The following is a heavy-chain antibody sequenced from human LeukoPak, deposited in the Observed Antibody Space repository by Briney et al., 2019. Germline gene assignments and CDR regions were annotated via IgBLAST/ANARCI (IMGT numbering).Heavy chain of an antibody. D-gene: IGHD5-24*01. Sequence: SETLSLTCTVSGGSISSSSYYWGWIRQPPGKGLEWIGSIYYSGSTYYNPSLKSRVTISVDTSKNQFSLKLSSVTAADTAVYYCARDGGARDGYNSGIDYWGQGTLVTVSS. CDR3: ARDGGARDGYNSGIDY. CDR1: GGSISSSSYY. CDR2: IYYSGST. V-gene: IGHV4-39*07. J-gene: IGHJ4*02.